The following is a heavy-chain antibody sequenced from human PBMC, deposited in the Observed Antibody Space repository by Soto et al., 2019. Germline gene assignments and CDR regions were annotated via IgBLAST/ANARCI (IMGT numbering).Heavy chain of an antibody. CDR2: IYYSGST. D-gene: IGHD2-15*01. CDR1: GGSISSSSYY. J-gene: IGHJ5*02. Sequence: SETLSLTCTVSGGSISSSSYYWGWIRQPPGKGLEWIGSIYYSGSTYYNPSLKSRVTISVDTSKNQFSLKLSSVTATDTAVYYCARLECSGGSCYNWFDPWGQGTLVTVSS. V-gene: IGHV4-39*01. CDR3: ARLECSGGSCYNWFDP.